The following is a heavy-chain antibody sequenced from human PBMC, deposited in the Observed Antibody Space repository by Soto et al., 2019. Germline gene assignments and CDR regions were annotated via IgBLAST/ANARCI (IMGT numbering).Heavy chain of an antibody. J-gene: IGHJ4*02. CDR3: ATDLDYLGY. CDR1: GYTFTSYY. V-gene: IGHV1-46*01. CDR2: INPSGGST. Sequence: ASVKVSCKASGYTFTSYYMHWVRQAPGQGLERMGTINPSGGSTSYAQKFQGRVTMTEDTSTDTAYMELSSLRSEDTAVYYCATDLDYLGYWGQGTLVTV.